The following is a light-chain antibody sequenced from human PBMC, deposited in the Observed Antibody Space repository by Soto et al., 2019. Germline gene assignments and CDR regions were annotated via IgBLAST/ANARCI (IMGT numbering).Light chain of an antibody. Sequence: DVVMTQSPLSLPVTLGQPASISCRSSQGLVYSDGNTYLNWFHQRPGQSPRRLIFRVSDRHSGVQDRFSRSGSGTDFTLRISRVEAEDVGIYYCMQGTHWPFTFGPGTKVDIK. J-gene: IGKJ3*01. CDR3: MQGTHWPFT. V-gene: IGKV2-30*01. CDR1: QGLVYSDGNTY. CDR2: RVS.